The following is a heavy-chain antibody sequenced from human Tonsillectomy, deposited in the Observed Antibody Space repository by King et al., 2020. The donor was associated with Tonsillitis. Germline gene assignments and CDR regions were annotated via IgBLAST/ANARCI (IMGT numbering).Heavy chain of an antibody. CDR3: ARDGDYYYMDV. CDR2: FYFTGGT. Sequence: VQLQESGPGLVKPSETLSLTCTVSGGSISRYYWSWIRQPPGKGLEWVGYFYFTGGTHFNPSPKSRVTISVDTSKNQFSLNLSSVTAADTAVYYCARDGDYYYMDVWGKGTTVIVSS. CDR1: GGSISRYY. V-gene: IGHV4-59*01. D-gene: IGHD4-17*01. J-gene: IGHJ6*03.